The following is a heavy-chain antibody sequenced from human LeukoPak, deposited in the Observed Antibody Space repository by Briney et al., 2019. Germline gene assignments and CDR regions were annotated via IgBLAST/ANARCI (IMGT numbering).Heavy chain of an antibody. V-gene: IGHV3-48*03. Sequence: GGSLRLSCAASGFTFSSYEMNWVRQAPGKGLERVSYISSSGSTIYYADSVKGRFTISRDNAKNSLYLQMNSLRAEDTAVYYCARGPTYYDILTGPIWGQGTMVTVSS. CDR1: GFTFSSYE. CDR3: ARGPTYYDILTGPI. CDR2: ISSSGSTI. D-gene: IGHD3-9*01. J-gene: IGHJ3*02.